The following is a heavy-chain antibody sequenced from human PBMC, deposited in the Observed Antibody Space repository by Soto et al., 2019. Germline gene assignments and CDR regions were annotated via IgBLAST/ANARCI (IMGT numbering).Heavy chain of an antibody. V-gene: IGHV5-51*01. CDR3: ARLSSRWELPRFDY. CDR1: GYSFTSYW. Sequence: RESLKISCKGSGYSFTSYWIGWVRQMPGKGLEWMGIIYPGDSDTRYSPSFQGQVTISADKSISTAYLQWSSLKASDTAMYYCARLSSRWELPRFDYWGQRALLTVSA. J-gene: IGHJ4*02. CDR2: IYPGDSDT. D-gene: IGHD1-26*01.